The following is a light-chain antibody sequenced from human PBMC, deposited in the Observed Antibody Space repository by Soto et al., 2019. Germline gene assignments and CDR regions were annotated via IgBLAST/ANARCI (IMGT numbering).Light chain of an antibody. J-gene: IGKJ5*01. CDR1: ESISRH. CDR2: AAS. V-gene: IGKV1-39*01. Sequence: DIQMTQSPSSLSGSVGDRVTITCRASESISRHLNWYQQKPGKAPKLLIYAASSLQNGVPSRFRGGGAATDFPHPTSNLPPEDFATYYSQHTYNTISVAFGQGTRLATK. CDR3: QHTYNTISVA.